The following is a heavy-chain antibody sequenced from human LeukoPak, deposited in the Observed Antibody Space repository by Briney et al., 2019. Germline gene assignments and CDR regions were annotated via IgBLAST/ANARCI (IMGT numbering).Heavy chain of an antibody. V-gene: IGHV4-39*01. D-gene: IGHD3-10*01. CDR1: GGSISSSSSYY. Sequence: SETLSLTCTVSGGSISSSSSYYWGWIRQPPGKGLEWIGSIYYSGSTYYNPSLKSRVTISVDTSKNQFSLKLSSVTAADTAVYYCARHARPTMVRVYNWFDPWGQGTLVTVSS. CDR3: ARHARPTMVRVYNWFDP. J-gene: IGHJ5*02. CDR2: IYYSGST.